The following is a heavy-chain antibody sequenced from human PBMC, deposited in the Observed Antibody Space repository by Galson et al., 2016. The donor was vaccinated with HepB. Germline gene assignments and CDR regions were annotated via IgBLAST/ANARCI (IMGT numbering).Heavy chain of an antibody. CDR2: IYPFDSDT. Sequence: QSGAEVKRSGESLKISCKGSGYKFNNYWIGWVRQKPGKGLEWMGLIYPFDSDTRYSPSFQGQVTISADKSLSTAYLKWNSLNASDTAMYYCARRRAPYYFDTSADNWFDPWGQGTLVTVSS. CDR1: GYKFNNYW. V-gene: IGHV5-51*01. CDR3: ARRRAPYYFDTSADNWFDP. J-gene: IGHJ5*02. D-gene: IGHD3-22*01.